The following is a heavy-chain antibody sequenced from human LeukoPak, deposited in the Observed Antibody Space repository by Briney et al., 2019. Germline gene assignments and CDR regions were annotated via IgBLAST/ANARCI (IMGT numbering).Heavy chain of an antibody. CDR3: ARLVLTNYYYMDV. CDR1: GGSISSSSYY. CDR2: IYYSGST. V-gene: IGHV4-39*07. Sequence: SETLSLTCTVSGGSISSSSYYWGWIRQPPGKGLEWSGSIYYSGSTYYNPSLKSRVTISVDTSKNQFSLKLSSVTAADTAVYYCARLVLTNYYYMDVWGKGTTVTVSS. J-gene: IGHJ6*03. D-gene: IGHD3-16*01.